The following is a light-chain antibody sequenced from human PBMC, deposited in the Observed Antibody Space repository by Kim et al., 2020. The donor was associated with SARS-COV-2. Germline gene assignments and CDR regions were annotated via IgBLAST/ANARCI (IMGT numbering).Light chain of an antibody. V-gene: IGKV2-30*02. CDR2: KIS. CDR1: QSLVPSDGNIY. Sequence: DVVMTQSPLSLPVTLGRPASISCRSSQSLVPSDGNIYLSWFQQRPGQPPRRLIYKISNRDSGVPDRFSGSGSGTDFTLKISRVEAEDVAIYYCMQGTHWPWTFGQGTKVDIK. J-gene: IGKJ1*01. CDR3: MQGTHWPWT.